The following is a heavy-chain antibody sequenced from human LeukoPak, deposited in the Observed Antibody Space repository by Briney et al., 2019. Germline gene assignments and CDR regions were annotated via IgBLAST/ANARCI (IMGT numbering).Heavy chain of an antibody. J-gene: IGHJ5*02. CDR2: ISSSGSTI. CDR1: GFTFSDYY. V-gene: IGHV3-11*01. CDR3: ARVRDYDSSNWFDP. D-gene: IGHD3-22*01. Sequence: EGSLRLSCAASGFTFSDYYMSWIRQAPGKGLEWVSYISSSGSTIYYADSVKGRFTISRDNAKNSLYLQMNSLRAEDTAVYYCARVRDYDSSNWFDPWGQGTLVTVSS.